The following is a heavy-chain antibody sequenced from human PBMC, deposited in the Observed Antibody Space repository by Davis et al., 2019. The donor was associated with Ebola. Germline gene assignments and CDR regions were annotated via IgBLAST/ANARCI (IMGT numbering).Heavy chain of an antibody. J-gene: IGHJ3*02. D-gene: IGHD6-19*01. CDR2: ISWNSGGI. V-gene: IGHV3-9*01. CDR1: GFTFDDYA. Sequence: PGGSLRLSCAASGFTFDDYAMHWVRQAPGKGLEWVSGISWNSGGIGYADSVKGRFTISRDNAKNSLYLQMNSLRAEDTALYYCAKVPGYSSGGDAFDIWGQGTVVTVSS. CDR3: AKVPGYSSGGDAFDI.